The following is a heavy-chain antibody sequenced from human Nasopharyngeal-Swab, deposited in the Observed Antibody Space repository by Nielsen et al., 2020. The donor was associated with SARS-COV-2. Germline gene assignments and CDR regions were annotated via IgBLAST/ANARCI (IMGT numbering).Heavy chain of an antibody. Sequence: ASVKVSSKVSGYTLTELSMHWVRQAPGKGLEWMGGFDPEDGETIYAQKFQGRVTMTEDTSTDTAYMELSSLRSEDPAVYYCATGPPVGATHFDYWGQGTLVTVSS. V-gene: IGHV1-24*01. D-gene: IGHD1-26*01. CDR1: GYTLTELS. CDR3: ATGPPVGATHFDY. CDR2: FDPEDGET. J-gene: IGHJ4*02.